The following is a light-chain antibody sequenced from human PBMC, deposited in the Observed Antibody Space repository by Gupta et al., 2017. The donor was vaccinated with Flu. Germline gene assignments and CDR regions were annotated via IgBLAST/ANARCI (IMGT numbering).Light chain of an antibody. CDR3: QQTDSTPYT. V-gene: IGKV1-39*01. J-gene: IGKJ2*01. CDR1: LSITTS. CDR2: GAS. Sequence: PSSLSASVGDRVTITCRASLSITTSLNWIQQKGWKAPKVLIYGASGLQSGVPSRFSDSGSGTDFTLTISRLQPEDFATYYCQQTDSTPYTFGQGTRVEIK.